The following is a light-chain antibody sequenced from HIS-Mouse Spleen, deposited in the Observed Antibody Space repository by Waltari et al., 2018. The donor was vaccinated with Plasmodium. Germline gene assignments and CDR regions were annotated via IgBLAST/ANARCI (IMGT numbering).Light chain of an antibody. CDR1: QSISSY. V-gene: IGKV1-39*01. Sequence: DIQMTQSPSSLSAAVGARVTIPCLASQSISSYLKWYQQKPGKAPKLLLYAASSLQSGVPARVSGSGAGTEFTLTISSLQPEDFATYYCQQSYSTPLTFGGGTKVEIK. J-gene: IGKJ4*01. CDR2: AAS. CDR3: QQSYSTPLT.